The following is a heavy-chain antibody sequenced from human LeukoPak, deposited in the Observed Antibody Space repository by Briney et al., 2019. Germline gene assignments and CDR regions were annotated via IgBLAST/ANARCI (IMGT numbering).Heavy chain of an antibody. Sequence: GGSLRLSCAAPGFTVSSNYMSWVRQAPGKGLEWVSVIYSGGSTYYADSVKGRFTISRDNSKNTLYLQMNSLRAEDTAVYYCASYSGWDTYYFDYWGQGTLVTVSS. CDR2: IYSGGST. V-gene: IGHV3-66*01. CDR1: GFTVSSNY. J-gene: IGHJ4*02. CDR3: ASYSGWDTYYFDY. D-gene: IGHD6-19*01.